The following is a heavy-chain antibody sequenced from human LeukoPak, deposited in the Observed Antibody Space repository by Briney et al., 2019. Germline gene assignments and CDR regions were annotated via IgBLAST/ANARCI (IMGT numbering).Heavy chain of an antibody. CDR3: ARGGKGGKVVQNGFDY. Sequence: GGSLRLSCAASGFTFSTYTMHWVRQAPGKGLEWVSVISYDGTNIFYADSVKGRFTISRDNSKNSLYLQMNSLRAEDTAVYYCARGGKGGKVVQNGFDYWGQGTLVTVSS. D-gene: IGHD2-8*01. CDR2: ISYDGTNI. CDR1: GFTFSTYT. J-gene: IGHJ4*02. V-gene: IGHV3-30-3*01.